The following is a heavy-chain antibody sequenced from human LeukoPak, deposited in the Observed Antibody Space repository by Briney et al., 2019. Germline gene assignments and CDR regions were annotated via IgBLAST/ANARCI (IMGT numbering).Heavy chain of an antibody. D-gene: IGHD7-27*01. CDR1: AGSFSGYY. CDR3: ARGVGTPRYLGY. CDR2: INHSRST. J-gene: IGHJ4*02. V-gene: IGHV4-34*01. Sequence: PSETLSLTCAVYAGSFSGYYWSWIRQPPGKGLEWIGEINHSRSTNYNPSLKSRVTISVDTSKNQFFLKLSSVTAADTAVYYCARGVGTPRYLGYWGQGTLVTVSS.